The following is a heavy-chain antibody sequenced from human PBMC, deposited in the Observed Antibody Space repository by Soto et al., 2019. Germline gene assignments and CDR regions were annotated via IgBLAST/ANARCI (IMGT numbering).Heavy chain of an antibody. CDR2: INHSGST. CDR1: GGSFSGYY. CDR3: ARGRGGDSYYDFWSGYYGEITRYYFDY. Sequence: SETLSLTCAVYGGSFSGYYWSWIRQPPGKGLEWIGEINHSGSTNYNPSLESRVTISVDTSKNQFSLKLSSVTAADTAVYYCARGRGGDSYYDFWSGYYGEITRYYFDYWGQGTLVTVSS. D-gene: IGHD3-3*01. V-gene: IGHV4-34*01. J-gene: IGHJ4*02.